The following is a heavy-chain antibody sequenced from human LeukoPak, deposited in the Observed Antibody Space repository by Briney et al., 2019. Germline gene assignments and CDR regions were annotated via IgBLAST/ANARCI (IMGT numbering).Heavy chain of an antibody. CDR1: GFPFSSYA. J-gene: IGHJ3*02. D-gene: IGHD2/OR15-2a*01. CDR2: VSNDGGNK. V-gene: IGHV3-30-3*01. CDR3: ARDAFGAFDI. Sequence: PGGSLRLSCAASGFPFSSYAMHWVRQAPGKGLEWVALVSNDGGNKYHADSVKGRFTISRDNSKNTLYLQMNSLRAEDTAVYYCARDAFGAFDIWGQGTMVTVSS.